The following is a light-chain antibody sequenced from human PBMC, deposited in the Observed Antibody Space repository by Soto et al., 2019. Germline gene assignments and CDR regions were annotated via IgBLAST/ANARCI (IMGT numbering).Light chain of an antibody. CDR2: GAS. CDR3: QQYGSSGT. Sequence: EMVLTQSPATLSLSPGERATLSCRASQSVRSSYLAWFQQKPGQAPRLLIYGASSRATGIPDRFSGSGSGTDFTLTISRLEPEDFAVYYCQQYGSSGTFGQGTKVDIK. J-gene: IGKJ1*01. CDR1: QSVRSSY. V-gene: IGKV3-20*01.